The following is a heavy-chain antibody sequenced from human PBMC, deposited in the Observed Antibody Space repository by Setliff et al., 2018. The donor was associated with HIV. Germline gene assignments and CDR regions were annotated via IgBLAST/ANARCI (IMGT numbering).Heavy chain of an antibody. CDR1: GGSISGSYYY. D-gene: IGHD6-19*01. CDR2: IYYSGST. Sequence: SETLSLTCTVSGGSISGSYYYWGWIRQPPGKGLEWIGSIYYSGSTNYNPSLKSRVTISVDTSKNQFSLRLSSVIAADTAVYYCAKDFHSSGWPYYFDYWGQGTLVTVSS. V-gene: IGHV4-39*07. J-gene: IGHJ4*02. CDR3: AKDFHSSGWPYYFDY.